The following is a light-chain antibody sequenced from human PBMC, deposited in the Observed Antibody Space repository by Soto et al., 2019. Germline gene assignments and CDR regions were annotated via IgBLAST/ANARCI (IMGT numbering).Light chain of an antibody. CDR3: QQTYSPLRT. J-gene: IGKJ1*01. CDR1: QLINGY. CDR2: TAS. V-gene: IGKV1-39*01. Sequence: DIQLTQSPSSLSASLGDRVTISCRASQLINGYLNWYQQKPGKAPRLLIYTASNLQSGVPSRFSGTRSGTDFTLIISDRQAEDFATYYCQQTYSPLRTFGQGTRVEIK.